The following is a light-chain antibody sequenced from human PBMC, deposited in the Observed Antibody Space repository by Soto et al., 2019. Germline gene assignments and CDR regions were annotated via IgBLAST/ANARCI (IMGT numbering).Light chain of an antibody. V-gene: IGLV4-69*01. J-gene: IGLJ2*01. CDR2: LDSDGSH. CDR3: QTWGTGIHVV. CDR1: SGHSSYA. Sequence: QSVLTQSPSASASLGASVKLTCTLSSGHSSYAIAWHQQQPEKGPRYLMKLDSDGSHTKGDAIRDRFSGSSSGAERYLTISSLQSEDEADYYCQTWGTGIHVVFGGGTKLTVL.